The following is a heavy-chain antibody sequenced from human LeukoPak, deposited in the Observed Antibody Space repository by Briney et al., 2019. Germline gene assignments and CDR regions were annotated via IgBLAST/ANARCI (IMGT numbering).Heavy chain of an antibody. V-gene: IGHV1-69*13. CDR1: GGTFSSYA. CDR2: IIPIFGTA. CDR3: ARRLLYYYGSAPYGMDV. D-gene: IGHD3-10*01. J-gene: IGHJ6*02. Sequence: SVKVSCKASGGTFSSYAISWVRQAPGQGLEWMGGIIPIFGTANYAQRFQGRVTITADESTSTAYMELSSLRSEDTAVYYCARRLLYYYGSAPYGMDVWGQGTTVTVSS.